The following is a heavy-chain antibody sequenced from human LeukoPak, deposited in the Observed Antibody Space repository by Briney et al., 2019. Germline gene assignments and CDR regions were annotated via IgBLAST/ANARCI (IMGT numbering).Heavy chain of an antibody. CDR1: GLTFSSYG. J-gene: IGHJ4*02. Sequence: PGGSLRLSCAASGLTFSSYGMHWVRQAPGKGLEWVAVIWYDGSNKYYADSVKGRFTISRDNSKNTLYLQMNSLRAEDTAVYYCARVAGGLHYYFDYWGQGTLVTVSS. CDR3: ARVAGGLHYYFDY. V-gene: IGHV3-33*01. D-gene: IGHD3-16*01. CDR2: IWYDGSNK.